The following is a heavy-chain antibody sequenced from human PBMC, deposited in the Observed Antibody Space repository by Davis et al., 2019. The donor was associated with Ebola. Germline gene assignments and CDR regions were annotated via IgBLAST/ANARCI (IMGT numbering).Heavy chain of an antibody. J-gene: IGHJ4*02. CDR3: VRGRTWGIPDY. V-gene: IGHV4-34*01. CDR1: GGSFTYYY. Sequence: SETLSLTCAFYGGSFTYYYWSWIRQPPGKGLEWVGEFNHNGNTNYNPSLKSRVIISVDTSKNHFSLNLSSVTAADTAIYYCVRGRTWGIPDYWGQGTLVTVSS. D-gene: IGHD7-27*01. CDR2: FNHNGNT.